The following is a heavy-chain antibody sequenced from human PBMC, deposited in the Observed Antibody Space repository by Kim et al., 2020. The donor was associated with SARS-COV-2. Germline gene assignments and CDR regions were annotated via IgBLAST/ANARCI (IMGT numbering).Heavy chain of an antibody. CDR3: ATDFGVYYDSSGNGGY. Sequence: GGSLRLSCAASGFTFSSYAMSWVRQAPGKGLEWVSAISGSGGSTYYADSVKGRFTISRDNSKNTLYLQMNGLRAEDTAVYYCATDFGVYYDSSGNGGYWGQGTLVTVSS. CDR1: GFTFSSYA. J-gene: IGHJ4*02. CDR2: ISGSGGST. V-gene: IGHV3-23*01. D-gene: IGHD3-22*01.